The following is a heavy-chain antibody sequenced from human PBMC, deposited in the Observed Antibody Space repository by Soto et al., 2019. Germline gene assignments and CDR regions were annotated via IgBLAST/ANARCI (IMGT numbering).Heavy chain of an antibody. J-gene: IGHJ4*02. D-gene: IGHD6-13*01. CDR3: AHIYSSSWHTDY. CDR2: IYWNDDK. V-gene: IGHV2-5*01. CDR1: GFSLSTSGVG. Sequence: QITLKESGPTLVKPTQTLTLTCTFSGFSLSTSGVGVGWIRQPPGKALEWLVLIYWNDDKRYSPSLKSRLTNTKDTTKNQVVLTMTNMDPVDTATYYRAHIYSSSWHTDYWGQGTLVTVSS.